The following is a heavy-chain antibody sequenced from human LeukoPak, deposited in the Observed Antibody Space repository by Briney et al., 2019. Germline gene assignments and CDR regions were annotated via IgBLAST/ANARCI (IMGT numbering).Heavy chain of an antibody. D-gene: IGHD3-10*01. Sequence: SQTLSLTCTVSGGSISSGDYYWSWIRQPPGKGLEWSGYIYYSGSTYYNPSLKSRVTMSVDTSKNQFSLKISSVTAADTAVYYCASNYGSGSYHYFDYWGQGTLVTVSS. CDR1: GGSISSGDYY. CDR2: IYYSGST. V-gene: IGHV4-30-4*01. CDR3: ASNYGSGSYHYFDY. J-gene: IGHJ4*02.